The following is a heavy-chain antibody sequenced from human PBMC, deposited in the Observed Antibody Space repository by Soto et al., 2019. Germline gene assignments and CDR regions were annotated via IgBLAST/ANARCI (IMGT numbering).Heavy chain of an antibody. CDR2: VSGGNSSA. CDR3: ARSALDIYISDYLDY. D-gene: IGHD2-15*01. Sequence: EVPLLESGGVLVQPGGSLRLSCAASGVTLSTYTMNWVRQAPGKGLEWVSSVSGGNSSAYYAASVKGRFTISSDIFNTTAYLQMNSLRAEDTAVHHHARSALDIYISDYLDYWGQGTLVTVSS. J-gene: IGHJ4*02. V-gene: IGHV3-23*01. CDR1: GVTLSTYT.